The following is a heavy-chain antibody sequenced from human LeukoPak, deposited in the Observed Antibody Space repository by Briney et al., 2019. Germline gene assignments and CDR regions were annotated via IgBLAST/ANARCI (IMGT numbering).Heavy chain of an antibody. J-gene: IGHJ4*02. CDR1: GFTVSSNE. Sequence: GGSLRLSCAASGFTVSSNEMSWVRQAPGKGLEWVSSISGGSTYYADSRKGRFTISRDNSKNTLYLQMNSLRAEDTAVYYCAKISGYSGKTLDYWGQGTLVTV. D-gene: IGHD5-12*01. CDR3: AKISGYSGKTLDY. CDR2: ISGGST. V-gene: IGHV3-38-3*01.